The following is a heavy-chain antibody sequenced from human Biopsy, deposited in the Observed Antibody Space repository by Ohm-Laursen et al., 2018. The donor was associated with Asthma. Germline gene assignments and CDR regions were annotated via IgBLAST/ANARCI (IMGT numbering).Heavy chain of an antibody. CDR3: ARGDSSNWSHCYFDY. CDR2: IYRGGTS. V-gene: IGHV3-53*01. D-gene: IGHD3-22*01. CDR1: GFAVSRDH. Sequence: SLRLSCAASGFAVSRDHMFWVRQAPRKGLEWVSGIYRGGTSHTADSVRGRFTISRDYSKNTLYLQMHSLRAEDTAVYYCARGDSSNWSHCYFDYWGQGTLVTVSS. J-gene: IGHJ4*02.